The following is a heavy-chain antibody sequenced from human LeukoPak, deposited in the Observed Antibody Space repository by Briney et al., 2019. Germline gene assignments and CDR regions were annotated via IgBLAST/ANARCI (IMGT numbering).Heavy chain of an antibody. CDR1: GFTVSSNY. CDR2: IYSDGNT. D-gene: IGHD5-12*01. Sequence: GGSLRLSCAASGFTVSSNYMSWVRQAPGKGLEWVSVIYSDGNTYYADSVKGRFTISRDNSKNTLYLQMSSLRAEDTAVYYCVKREYSGYDNWGQGTLVTVSS. J-gene: IGHJ4*02. V-gene: IGHV3-53*05. CDR3: VKREYSGYDN.